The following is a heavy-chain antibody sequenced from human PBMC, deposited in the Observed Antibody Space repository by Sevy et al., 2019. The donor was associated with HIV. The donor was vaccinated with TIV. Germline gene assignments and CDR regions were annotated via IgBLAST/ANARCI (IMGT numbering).Heavy chain of an antibody. V-gene: IGHV4-4*07. CDR1: GASITNYY. CDR2: INTRGDT. J-gene: IGHJ6*03. CDR3: ARHIVDRGVFPTYYYHYYMDV. D-gene: IGHD3-10*01. Sequence: SETLSLTCTVSGASITNYYWSWIRQPAGKGLEWIGRINTRGDTHYNPSLKSRVTMSLDTSQKHFSLKLSSVSAADTAVYYCARHIVDRGVFPTYYYHYYMDVGGKGTTVTVSS.